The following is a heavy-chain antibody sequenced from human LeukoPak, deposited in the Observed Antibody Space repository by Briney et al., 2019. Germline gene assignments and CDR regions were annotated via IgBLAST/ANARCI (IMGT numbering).Heavy chain of an antibody. J-gene: IGHJ4*02. Sequence: GGSLRLSCAASGFTFSSYSMNWVRQAPGKGLEWVSVIYSGGSTYYADSVKGRFTISRDNSKNTLYLQMNSLRAEDTAVYYCARGQYYYDSSGYDYWGQGTLVTVSS. D-gene: IGHD3-22*01. V-gene: IGHV3-53*01. CDR3: ARGQYYYDSSGYDY. CDR1: GFTFSSYS. CDR2: IYSGGST.